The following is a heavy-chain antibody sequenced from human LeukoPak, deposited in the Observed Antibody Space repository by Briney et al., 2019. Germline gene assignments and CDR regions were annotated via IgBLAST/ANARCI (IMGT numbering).Heavy chain of an antibody. Sequence: PGGSLRLSCAASGFTFSRYWMQWVRQAPGKGLVWVSRIKGDGTTTSYVDSMNGRFTISRDNAKNTLYLQMNSLRAEDTAVYYCVRGDVFDIWGQGTMVTVSS. V-gene: IGHV3-74*01. CDR3: VRGDVFDI. J-gene: IGHJ3*02. CDR2: IKGDGTTT. CDR1: GFTFSRYW.